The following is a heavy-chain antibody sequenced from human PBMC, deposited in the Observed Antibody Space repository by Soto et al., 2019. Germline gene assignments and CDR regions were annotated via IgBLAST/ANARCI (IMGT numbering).Heavy chain of an antibody. D-gene: IGHD3-3*01. V-gene: IGHV3-33*01. J-gene: IGHJ4*02. CDR3: ARYDFWSGPPDY. CDR2: IWYDGSNK. Sequence: PGGSLRLSCAASGFTFSSYGMHWVRQAPGKGLEWVAVIWYDGSNKYYADSAKGRFTISRDNSKNTLYLQMNSLRAEDTAVYYCARYDFWSGPPDYWGQGTLVTVSS. CDR1: GFTFSSYG.